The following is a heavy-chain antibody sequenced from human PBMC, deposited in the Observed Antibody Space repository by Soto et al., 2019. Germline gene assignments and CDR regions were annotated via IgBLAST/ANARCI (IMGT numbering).Heavy chain of an antibody. V-gene: IGHV4-59*08. D-gene: IGHD6-19*01. CDR2: ISYTGST. Sequence: SETLSLTCTVSGGSISGDYWTWIRQPPGKALEWIGWISYTGSTNYNPSLKSRVTMSIDTSKNQFSLKVSSVTAADTAVYYCARLCSSSGTCFDYWGQGTQVTVSS. CDR3: ARLCSSSGTCFDY. J-gene: IGHJ4*02. CDR1: GGSISGDY.